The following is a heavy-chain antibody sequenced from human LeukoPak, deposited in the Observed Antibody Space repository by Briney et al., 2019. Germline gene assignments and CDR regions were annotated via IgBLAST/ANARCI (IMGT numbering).Heavy chain of an antibody. CDR2: INSDESSA. D-gene: IGHD3-22*01. V-gene: IGHV3-74*01. Sequence: GGSLRLSCAASGFTFSSYWMHGARHAPGRGRVWVSRINSDESSASYADAVKGRFTISRDNAKNTLYLQMNSLRAEDTAAYYCAREPRSHYDSSGYPDYWGQGTLVTVSS. J-gene: IGHJ4*02. CDR3: AREPRSHYDSSGYPDY. CDR1: GFTFSSYW.